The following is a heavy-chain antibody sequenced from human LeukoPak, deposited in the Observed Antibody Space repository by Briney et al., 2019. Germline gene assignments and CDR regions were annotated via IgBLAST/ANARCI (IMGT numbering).Heavy chain of an antibody. CDR3: ARGSSSWYGGWFDP. V-gene: IGHV1-8*01. CDR1: GYTFTSYD. D-gene: IGHD6-13*01. CDR2: MNPNSGNT. J-gene: IGHJ5*02. Sequence: ASVKVSCKASGYTFTSYDINWVRQSTGQGLEWMGWMNPNSGNTGYAQKFQGRVTMTRNTSISTAYMELSSLRSEDTAVYYCARGSSSWYGGWFDPWGQGTLVTVSS.